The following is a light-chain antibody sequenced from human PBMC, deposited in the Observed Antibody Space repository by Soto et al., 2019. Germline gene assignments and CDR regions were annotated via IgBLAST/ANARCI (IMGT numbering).Light chain of an antibody. J-gene: IGKJ5*01. CDR1: QSVSSY. Sequence: EIVLTQSPATLSLSPGERATLSCRASQSVSSYLAWYQQKPGQAPRLLIYDASNRSPGIPARFSGSGSGPDFTLTISSLEPEDFAVYYCQQRSNWRITFGQGTRLEIK. CDR3: QQRSNWRIT. V-gene: IGKV3-11*01. CDR2: DAS.